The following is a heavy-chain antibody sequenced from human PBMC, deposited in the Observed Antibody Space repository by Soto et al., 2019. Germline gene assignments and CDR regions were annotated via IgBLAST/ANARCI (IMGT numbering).Heavy chain of an antibody. CDR2: FYYSGST. D-gene: IGHD7-27*01. V-gene: IGHV4-59*01. CDR3: ARVQRMLGQSHNYMDV. J-gene: IGHJ6*03. Sequence: QVQLQESGPGLVKPSETLSLTCTVSGGSISSYYWSWIRQPPGKGLEWIGSFYYSGSTNYNPSLKSRVTISVDTSKKQFSLKLSSVTAADTAVFYCARVQRMLGQSHNYMDVWGKGTTVTVSS. CDR1: GGSISSYY.